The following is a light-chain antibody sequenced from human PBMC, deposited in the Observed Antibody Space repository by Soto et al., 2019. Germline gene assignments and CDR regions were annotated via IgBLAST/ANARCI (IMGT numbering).Light chain of an antibody. Sequence: DIQMTQSPSSLSASVGDRVTITCRASQGISTYLNWYQQKPRKAPKLLIYAASSLQSGVPSRFSGSGSETDFTLTISSLQPEHSATYSCQQSYSTTWTLGQGTKVDIK. V-gene: IGKV1-39*01. CDR3: QQSYSTTWT. CDR2: AAS. J-gene: IGKJ1*01. CDR1: QGISTY.